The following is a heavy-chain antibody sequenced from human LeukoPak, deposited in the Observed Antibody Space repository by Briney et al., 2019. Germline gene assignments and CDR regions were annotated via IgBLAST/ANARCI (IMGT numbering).Heavy chain of an antibody. CDR2: ISYDGSNK. CDR1: GFTFSSYG. CDR3: AKGASNFDY. J-gene: IGHJ4*02. Sequence: GGSLRLSCAASGFTFSSYGMHWVRQAPGKGLEWVAVISYDGSNKYYADSVKGRFTISRGNSKNTLYLRMNSLRAEDTAVYYCAKGASNFDYWGQGTLVTVSS. V-gene: IGHV3-30*18.